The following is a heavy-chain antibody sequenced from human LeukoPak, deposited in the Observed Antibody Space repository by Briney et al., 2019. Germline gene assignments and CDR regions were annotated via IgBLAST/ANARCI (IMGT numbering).Heavy chain of an antibody. CDR1: GYTFTGYY. Sequence: ASVKVSCQASGYTFTGYYMHWVRQAPGQGLEWMGWINPNSGGTNYAQKFQGRVTMTRDTSISTAYMELSRLRSDDTAVYYCARGAYYYDSSGYYWFDPWGQGTLVTVSS. CDR3: ARGAYYYDSSGYYWFDP. J-gene: IGHJ5*02. CDR2: INPNSGGT. D-gene: IGHD3-22*01. V-gene: IGHV1-2*02.